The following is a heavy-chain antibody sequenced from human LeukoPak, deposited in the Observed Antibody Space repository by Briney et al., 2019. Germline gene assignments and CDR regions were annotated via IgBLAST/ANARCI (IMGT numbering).Heavy chain of an antibody. D-gene: IGHD3-3*01. Sequence: SETLSLTCTVSGGSISSYYWSWIRQPPGKGLERIGYIYYSGSTNYNPSLKSRVTISVDTSKNQFSLKLSSVTAADTAVYYCARAPLHYDFWSGYVPDWFDPWGQGTLVTVSS. V-gene: IGHV4-59*01. CDR1: GGSISSYY. CDR3: ARAPLHYDFWSGYVPDWFDP. CDR2: IYYSGST. J-gene: IGHJ5*02.